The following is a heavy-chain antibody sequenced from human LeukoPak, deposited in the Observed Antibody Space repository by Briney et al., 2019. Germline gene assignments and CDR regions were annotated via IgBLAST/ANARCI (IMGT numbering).Heavy chain of an antibody. D-gene: IGHD3-10*01. CDR3: ARDSGTTGEVKFDP. J-gene: IGHJ5*02. CDR1: GGSISSYY. CDR2: IYGSGTT. Sequence: SETLSLTCTVSGGSISSYYWSWIRQPAGKGLEWIGCIYGSGTTTYNPSLKSRVSMSIDTSKNQFSLKLMSVTAADTAVYYCARDSGTTGEVKFDPWGQGTLVTVSS. V-gene: IGHV4-4*07.